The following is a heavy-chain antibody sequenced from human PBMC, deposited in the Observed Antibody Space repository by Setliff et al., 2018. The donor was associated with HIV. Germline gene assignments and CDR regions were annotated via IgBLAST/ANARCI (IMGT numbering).Heavy chain of an antibody. CDR2: IYTSGST. D-gene: IGHD3-22*01. Sequence: KTSETLSLTCTVSGGSISSGSYYWSWIRQPAGKGLEWIGHIYTSGSTYYNPSLKSRVAISIDTSKNQFSLNLTSVTAADTAVYYCASRVYYYDSNNFLREEGFDPWGQGTLVTVSS. CDR1: GGSISSGSYY. J-gene: IGHJ5*02. V-gene: IGHV4-61*09. CDR3: ASRVYYYDSNNFLREEGFDP.